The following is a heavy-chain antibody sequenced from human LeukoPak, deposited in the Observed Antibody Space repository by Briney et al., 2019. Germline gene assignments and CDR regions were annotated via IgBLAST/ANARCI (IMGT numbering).Heavy chain of an antibody. V-gene: IGHV4-59*01. Sequence: SETLSLTCTVSGGSISSYSWSWIRQPPGKGLEWIGYIYYSASTNYNPSLKSRVTISVDTSKNHFSLNLSSVTAADTAIYYCARASTVVSPFDSWGQGTLVTVSS. CDR3: ARASTVVSPFDS. CDR2: IYYSAST. CDR1: GGSISSYS. J-gene: IGHJ4*02. D-gene: IGHD2-15*01.